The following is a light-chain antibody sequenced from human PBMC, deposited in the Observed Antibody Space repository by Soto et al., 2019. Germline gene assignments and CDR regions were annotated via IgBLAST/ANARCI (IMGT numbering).Light chain of an antibody. J-gene: IGKJ4*01. CDR2: STS. CDR3: QQSASFPLT. Sequence: DIEMTQSPSSLSASIGDTVSFTCRTSQTTSNSLNWYQQKPGRAPKLLISSTSILQPGVPSTFSGSGSGTDFTLTISSLQPDDVATYYCQQSASFPLTFGGGTKVEIK. CDR1: QTTSNS. V-gene: IGKV1-39*01.